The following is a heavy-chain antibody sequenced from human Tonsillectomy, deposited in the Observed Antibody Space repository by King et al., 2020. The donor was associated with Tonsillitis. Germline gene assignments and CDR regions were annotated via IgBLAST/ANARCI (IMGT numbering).Heavy chain of an antibody. CDR3: AREYYYGSGTKTVDWFDP. Sequence: VPLQESGPGLVKPSQNLSLTCTVSGGSISSGDYYWSWIRQPPGKGLEWIGYIYYSGSTYYNPSLKSRVTISVDTSKNQFSLKLSSVTAADTAVYYCAREYYYGSGTKTVDWFDPWGQGTLVTVSS. CDR1: GGSISSGDYY. CDR2: IYYSGST. J-gene: IGHJ5*02. D-gene: IGHD3-10*01. V-gene: IGHV4-30-4*01.